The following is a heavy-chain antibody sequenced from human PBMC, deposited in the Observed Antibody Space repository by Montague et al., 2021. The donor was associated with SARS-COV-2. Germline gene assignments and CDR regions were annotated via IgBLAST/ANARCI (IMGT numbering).Heavy chain of an antibody. Sequence: TLSLTCTVSGGSISTGRYFWSWIRQPAGKGLEWIVRISTSGSTHYSPSLKSRVTISVDTSKNQFSLKLDSMTDADTALYYCTSGGSKFGYEFDYWGQGTLVTVSS. CDR2: ISTSGST. J-gene: IGHJ4*02. D-gene: IGHD3-3*01. V-gene: IGHV4-61*02. CDR3: TSGGSKFGYEFDY. CDR1: GGSISTGRYF.